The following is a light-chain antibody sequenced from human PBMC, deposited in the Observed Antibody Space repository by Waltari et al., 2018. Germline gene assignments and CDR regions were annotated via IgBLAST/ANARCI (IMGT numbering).Light chain of an antibody. CDR1: QSLLHINGNTY. J-gene: IGKJ2*01. CDR3: MQALQSPDT. Sequence: IVMTQSPLSLPVTPGEPASISCRSSQSLLHINGNTYLNWILQKPGQSPQLLSYLASNRDSGVPDRFSGSGSGTDFTLKISRVEAEDVGVYYCMQALQSPDTFGQGTKLEIK. CDR2: LAS. V-gene: IGKV2-28*01.